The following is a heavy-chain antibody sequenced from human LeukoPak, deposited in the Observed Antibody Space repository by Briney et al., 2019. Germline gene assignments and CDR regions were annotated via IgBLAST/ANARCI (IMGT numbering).Heavy chain of an antibody. CDR3: ARLLGYSADY. J-gene: IGHJ4*02. CDR2: IYPADSDT. D-gene: IGHD2-15*01. V-gene: IGHV5-51*01. CDR1: GYSFPTYW. Sequence: GESLKISCKGSGYSFPTYWIGWVRQMPGKGLEWMGIIYPADSDTRHSPSFQGQVTISADKSISTAYLQWSSLKASDSAIYYCARLLGYSADYWGQGTLVTVSS.